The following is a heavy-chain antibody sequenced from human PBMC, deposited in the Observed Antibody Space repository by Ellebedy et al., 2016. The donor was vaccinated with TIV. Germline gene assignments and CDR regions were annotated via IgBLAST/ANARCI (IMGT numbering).Heavy chain of an antibody. Sequence: ASVKVSXKASRGTFSSYAISWVRQAPGQGLEWMGIINPIDGRTTYAQNFQGRVTMTRDTSTSTVYMHLSSLRSEDTAVYYCTRGADEGSFDIWGQGTMVTVSS. CDR2: INPIDGRT. J-gene: IGHJ3*02. D-gene: IGHD3-10*01. CDR3: TRGADEGSFDI. V-gene: IGHV1-46*01. CDR1: RGTFSSYA.